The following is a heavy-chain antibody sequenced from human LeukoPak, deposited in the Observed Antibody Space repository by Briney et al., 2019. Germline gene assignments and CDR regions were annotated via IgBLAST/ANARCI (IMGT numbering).Heavy chain of an antibody. CDR1: GGTFSSYA. D-gene: IGHD4-23*01. CDR2: IIPIFGTA. CDR3: ARGRDYGGNSGPVYYYYYMDV. J-gene: IGHJ6*03. V-gene: IGHV1-69*05. Sequence: GSSVKVSCKASGGTFSSYAISWVRQAPGQGLEWMGGIIPIFGTANYAQKFQGRVTITTDESTSTAYMELSSLRSEDTAVYYCARGRDYGGNSGPVYYYYYMDVWGKGTTVTVSS.